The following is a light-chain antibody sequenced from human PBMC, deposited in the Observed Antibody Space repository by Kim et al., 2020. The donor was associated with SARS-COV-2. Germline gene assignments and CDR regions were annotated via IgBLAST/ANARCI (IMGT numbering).Light chain of an antibody. CDR2: RDN. V-gene: IGLV3-9*01. J-gene: IGLJ1*01. CDR3: QVWDSNTYV. Sequence: SYELTQPPSVSVALGQTATITCGGNNIGTKNVHWYHQKPGQTPVVVIYRDNDRPSEIPERFSGSNSGSTATLTISRAQAGDEADYYCQVWDSNTYVFGTGTKVTVL. CDR1: NIGTKN.